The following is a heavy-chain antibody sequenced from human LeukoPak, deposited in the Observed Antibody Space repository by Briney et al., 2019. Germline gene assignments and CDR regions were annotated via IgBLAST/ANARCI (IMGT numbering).Heavy chain of an antibody. V-gene: IGHV1-2*06. CDR1: GYTFTGYY. CDR3: ARGYGSRFDP. J-gene: IGHJ5*02. CDR2: INPNSGGT. Sequence: ASVKVSCKASGYTFTGYYMHWVGQAHGKGMEWMGRINPNSGGTNDAQKFQGSVTMTRDTSISTAYMELSRLRSDDTAVYYCARGYGSRFDPWGQGTLVTVSS. D-gene: IGHD2-15*01.